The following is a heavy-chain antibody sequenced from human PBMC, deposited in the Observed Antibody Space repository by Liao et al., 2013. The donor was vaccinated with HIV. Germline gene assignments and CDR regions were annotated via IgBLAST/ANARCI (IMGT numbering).Heavy chain of an antibody. V-gene: IGHV4-34*01. CDR2: INHSGST. CDR3: ARGARYCSSTSCSKRPYYYYYYMDV. J-gene: IGHJ6*03. CDR1: SGSFSGYY. Sequence: QVQLQQWGAGLLKPSETLSLTCAVYSGSFSGYYWSWIRQPPGKGLEWIGEINHSGSTNYNPSLKSRVTISVDTSKNQFSLKLSSVTAADTAVYYCARGARYCSSTSCSKRPYYYYYYMDVWGKGTTVTVSS. D-gene: IGHD2-2*01.